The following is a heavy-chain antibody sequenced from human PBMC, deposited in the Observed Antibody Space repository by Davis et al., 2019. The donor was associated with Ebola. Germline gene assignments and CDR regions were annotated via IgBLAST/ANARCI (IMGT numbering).Heavy chain of an antibody. D-gene: IGHD6-13*01. CDR1: AGSISRYS. CDR3: ARSDPGIAAAGHGGNY. J-gene: IGHJ4*02. CDR2: IYHSGST. Sequence: SETLSLTCTVSAGSISRYSWSWIRQPPGKGLGWTGYIYHSGSTYYNPSLKSRVTISVDTSKNEFSLIMTSATAADTAVYYCARSDPGIAAAGHGGNYWGPGTLVSVSS. V-gene: IGHV4-59*04.